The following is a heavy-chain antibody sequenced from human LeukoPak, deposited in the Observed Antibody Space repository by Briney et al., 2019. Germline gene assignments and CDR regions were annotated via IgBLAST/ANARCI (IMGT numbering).Heavy chain of an antibody. V-gene: IGHV4-59*01. CDR2: VYYSGST. CDR3: ARGGGSGRGNWFDP. CDR1: GGSISPYY. Sequence: PLETLSLTCTVSGGSISPYYWSWIRQPPGKGLEWIGYVYYSGSTNYNPSLKSRVTISVDTSKSQFSLKLTSVTAADTAVYYCARGGGSGRGNWFDPWGQGSLVIVSS. D-gene: IGHD3-10*01. J-gene: IGHJ5*02.